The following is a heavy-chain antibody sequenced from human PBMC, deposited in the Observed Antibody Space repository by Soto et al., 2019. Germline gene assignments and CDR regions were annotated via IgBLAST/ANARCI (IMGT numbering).Heavy chain of an antibody. V-gene: IGHV4-34*01. CDR3: ARESHDILTGPPWVWYFDL. J-gene: IGHJ2*01. CDR2: INDRGSI. D-gene: IGHD3-9*01. CDR1: GGSFSGYY. Sequence: QVQLQQWGAGPLRPLETLSLTCGGSGGSFSGYYWAWIRQSPGKGLEWIGEINDRGSINYNPSLKSRVSISVDTSKNHYSLNLRSVTAADTAVYYCARESHDILTGPPWVWYFDLWGRGTRVTVSS.